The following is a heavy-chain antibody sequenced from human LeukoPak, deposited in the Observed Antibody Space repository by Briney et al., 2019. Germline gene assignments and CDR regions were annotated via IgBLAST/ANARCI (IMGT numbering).Heavy chain of an antibody. Sequence: ASVKVSCKASGYTFIAYYMFWVRQAPGQGLEWMGWINPNSGATGHAQKFQGRVTMTRDTSISTSYMEVTGLRSDDTAVYFCARASASLTGLALLGFDLWGQGTLVTVSS. D-gene: IGHD2/OR15-2a*01. CDR3: ARASASLTGLALLGFDL. J-gene: IGHJ4*02. CDR1: GYTFIAYY. V-gene: IGHV1-2*02. CDR2: INPNSGAT.